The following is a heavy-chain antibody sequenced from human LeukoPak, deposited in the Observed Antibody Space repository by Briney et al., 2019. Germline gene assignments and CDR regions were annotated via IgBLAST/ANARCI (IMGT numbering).Heavy chain of an antibody. Sequence: GGSLRLSCAASGFTFSSYGMHWDRRAPGKGLEWVAMIWYDGSNTYYADSVKGRFTISRDNSKNTLFLQMDSLRAEDTAVYYCARGLATGSSYYDSSGYLLSPHGMDVWGQGTTVTVSS. D-gene: IGHD3-22*01. J-gene: IGHJ6*02. V-gene: IGHV3-33*01. CDR1: GFTFSSYG. CDR2: IWYDGSNT. CDR3: ARGLATGSSYYDSSGYLLSPHGMDV.